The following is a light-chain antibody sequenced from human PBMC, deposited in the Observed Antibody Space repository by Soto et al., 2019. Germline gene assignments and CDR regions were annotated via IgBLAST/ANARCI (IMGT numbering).Light chain of an antibody. CDR3: QSYDSGLSAFYV. J-gene: IGLJ1*01. CDR1: SSNIGAGYD. Sequence: SVLTESPTESGAPAQRVAISCTGSSSNIGAGYDVHWYQQLPGTAPKLLIYGNSNRPSGVPDRFSGSKSGTSASLAITGLQAEDEADYCCQSYDSGLSAFYVFGTGTRVTV. CDR2: GNS. V-gene: IGLV1-40*01.